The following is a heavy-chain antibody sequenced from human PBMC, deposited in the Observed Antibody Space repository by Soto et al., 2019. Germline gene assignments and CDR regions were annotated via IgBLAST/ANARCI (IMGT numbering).Heavy chain of an antibody. D-gene: IGHD3-10*01. J-gene: IGHJ6*03. CDR1: GYTFTSYG. CDR3: ARVQLYYGSGSYYPTRKYYYYMDV. V-gene: IGHV1-18*01. Sequence: ASVKVSCKASGYTFTSYGISWVRQAPGQGLEWMGWISAYNGNTNYAQKLQGSVTLTTDTSTSTAYMELSSLRFDDTALYYFARVQLYYGSGSYYPTRKYYYYMDVWGKGTTVTVSS. CDR2: ISAYNGNT.